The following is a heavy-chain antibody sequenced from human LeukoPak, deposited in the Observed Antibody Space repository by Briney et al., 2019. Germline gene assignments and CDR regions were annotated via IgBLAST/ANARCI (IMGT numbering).Heavy chain of an antibody. J-gene: IGHJ4*02. D-gene: IGHD3-22*01. V-gene: IGHV4-39*01. Sequence: SETLSLTCTVSGGSISSSSYYWGWIRQPPGTGLEWIGSIYYSGSTYYNPSLKSRVTISLDTSKNQFSLKLSSVTAADTAVYYCARRTTPNYYDSSGYYDYWGQGTLVTVSS. CDR1: GGSISSSSYY. CDR3: ARRTTPNYYDSSGYYDY. CDR2: IYYSGST.